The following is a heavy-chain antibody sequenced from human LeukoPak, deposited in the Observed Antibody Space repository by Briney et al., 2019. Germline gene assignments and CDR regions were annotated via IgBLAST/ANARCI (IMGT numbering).Heavy chain of an antibody. D-gene: IGHD6-19*01. Sequence: SETLSLTCTVSGGSISNFYWGWIRQPAGKGLEWIGRIHIRGSTDYSPSLTGRVSMSVDTSKNQFFLRLRSVAAADTAVYYCVRDGTGDSSGWHLWGQGTLVTVSS. J-gene: IGHJ4*02. CDR3: VRDGTGDSSGWHL. CDR2: IHIRGST. CDR1: GGSISNFY. V-gene: IGHV4-4*07.